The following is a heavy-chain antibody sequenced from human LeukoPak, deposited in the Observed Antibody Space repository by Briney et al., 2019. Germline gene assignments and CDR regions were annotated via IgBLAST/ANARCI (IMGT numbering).Heavy chain of an antibody. CDR1: GGSISSSSYY. Sequence: SETLSLTCTVSGGSISSSSYYWGWIRQPPGKGLEWIRNIYHGGTTSYNPSLKSRVTISVDTSKNQFSLKLSSVTAADTAVYYCARRDCLKRSFDIWGQGTMVTVSS. D-gene: IGHD2-21*02. J-gene: IGHJ3*02. V-gene: IGHV4-39*01. CDR2: IYHGGTT. CDR3: ARRDCLKRSFDI.